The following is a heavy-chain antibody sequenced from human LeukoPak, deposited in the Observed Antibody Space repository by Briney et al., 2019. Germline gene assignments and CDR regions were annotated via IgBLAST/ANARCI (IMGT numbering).Heavy chain of an antibody. J-gene: IGHJ5*02. V-gene: IGHV3-7*01. Sequence: GGSLRLSCEASGFIVNNFWMTWVRQAPGKGLEWVAIMKQGGSETFYLDSVKGRFTISTDNAKNSLFLQMSSLRVEDTAVYYCARDPLEHWGQGSLVAVSS. CDR3: ARDPLEH. CDR2: MKQGGSET. CDR1: GFIVNNFW.